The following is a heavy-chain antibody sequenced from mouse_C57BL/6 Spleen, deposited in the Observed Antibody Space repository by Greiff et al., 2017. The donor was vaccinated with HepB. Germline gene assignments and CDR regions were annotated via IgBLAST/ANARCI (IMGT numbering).Heavy chain of an antibody. CDR2: IDPSDSET. J-gene: IGHJ2*01. V-gene: IGHV1-52*01. D-gene: IGHD4-1*01. CDR1: GYTFTSYW. Sequence: VQLHQPGAELVRPGSSVKLSCKASGYTFTSYWMHWVKQRPIKGIKWIGNIDPSDSETHYNQKFKDKATLTVDKSSSTAYMQLSSLTSEDSAVYYCARSTGAFDYWGQGTTLTVSS. CDR3: ARSTGAFDY.